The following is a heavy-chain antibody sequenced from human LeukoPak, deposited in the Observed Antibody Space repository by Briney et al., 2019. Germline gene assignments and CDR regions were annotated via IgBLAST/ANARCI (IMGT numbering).Heavy chain of an antibody. V-gene: IGHV3-23*01. Sequence: GGSLRLSCAAAGFTCGSYAMYWVRQAPGQGLEWVLGISGGSGSTFYAASVKGRFTISRDNSANTVYLQMNSLRADDTAVYYCAKTTAGYSSGRYPGWPVDYWGQGTLVTVSS. J-gene: IGHJ4*02. CDR3: AKTTAGYSSGRYPGWPVDY. CDR2: ISGGSGST. D-gene: IGHD6-19*01. CDR1: GFTCGSYA.